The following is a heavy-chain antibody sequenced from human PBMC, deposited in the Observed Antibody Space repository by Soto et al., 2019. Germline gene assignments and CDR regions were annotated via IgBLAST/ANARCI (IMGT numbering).Heavy chain of an antibody. Sequence: EVQLLESGGGLVQPGGSLRLSCAASGFTFSSYAMSWVRQAPGKGLEWVSAISGSGGSTYYADSVKGRFTISRDNSKNTLYLQRNRLRAEDTAVSYCARRSSGWYFDYWGQGTLVTVSS. CDR1: GFTFSSYA. CDR3: ARRSSGWYFDY. D-gene: IGHD6-19*01. J-gene: IGHJ4*02. CDR2: ISGSGGST. V-gene: IGHV3-23*01.